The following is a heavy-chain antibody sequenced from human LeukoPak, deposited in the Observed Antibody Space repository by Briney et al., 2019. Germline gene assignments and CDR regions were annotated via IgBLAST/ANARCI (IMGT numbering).Heavy chain of an antibody. D-gene: IGHD5-18*01. CDR1: GGSISTYY. J-gene: IGHJ3*02. V-gene: IGHV4-59*01. Sequence: SETLSLTCTVSGGSISTYYWSWIRQPPGKGLEWIGHIYYSGTTNYNPSLKSRVTISIDTSKNQFSLRLSSVTAADTAVYYCARSRSGYSYDHAAFEIWGQGTLVTVSS. CDR2: IYYSGTT. CDR3: ARSRSGYSYDHAAFEI.